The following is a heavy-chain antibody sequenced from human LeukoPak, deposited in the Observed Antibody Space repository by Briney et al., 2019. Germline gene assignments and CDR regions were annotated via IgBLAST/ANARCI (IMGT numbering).Heavy chain of an antibody. CDR3: AREVNYYDSSGFDY. CDR1: GGSFSGYY. CDR2: IYYSGST. J-gene: IGHJ4*02. D-gene: IGHD3-22*01. Sequence: TSETLSLTCAVYGGSFSGYYWSWIRQPPGKGLEWIGYIYYSGSTNYNPSLKSRVTISVDTSKNQFSLKLSSVTAADTAVYYCAREVNYYDSSGFDYWGRGTLVTVSS. V-gene: IGHV4-59*01.